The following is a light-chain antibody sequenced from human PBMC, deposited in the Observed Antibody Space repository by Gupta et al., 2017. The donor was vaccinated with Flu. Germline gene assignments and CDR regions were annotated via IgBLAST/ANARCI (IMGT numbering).Light chain of an antibody. V-gene: IGLV7-43*01. CDR3: SLYSGGANWE. CDR1: GFY. CDR2: STI. J-gene: IGLJ3*02. Sequence: GFYPNWFQQKPGQAPRSLIFSTISNHSWTPARFSGSLLGGQAALPLAGVQPEDGAEYYCSLYSGGANWEFGGGTRFTDL.